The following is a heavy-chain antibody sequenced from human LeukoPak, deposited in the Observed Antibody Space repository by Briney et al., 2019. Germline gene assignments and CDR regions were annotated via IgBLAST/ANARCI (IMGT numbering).Heavy chain of an antibody. V-gene: IGHV3-74*01. CDR2: INSGGTST. J-gene: IGHJ4*02. D-gene: IGHD5-24*01. CDR1: RFTFSNYW. Sequence: GGSLRLSCAASRFTFSNYWMHWVRQAPGKGLVWVSRINSGGTSTTYADSVKGRFTISRDNAESTLYLQMNSLRAEDTAVYYCAREGDVYSFGYWGQGTLVTVSS. CDR3: AREGDVYSFGY.